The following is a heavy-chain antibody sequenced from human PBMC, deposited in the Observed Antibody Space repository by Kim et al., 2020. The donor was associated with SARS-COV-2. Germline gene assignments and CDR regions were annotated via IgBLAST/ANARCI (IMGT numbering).Heavy chain of an antibody. D-gene: IGHD1-20*01. CDR1: GFSLNVRGMS. V-gene: IGHV2-70*17. CDR3: ARTTNKWNYRFYYHYMDV. CDR2: IDWEGDQ. J-gene: IGHJ6*03. Sequence: SGPTLVNPTQTLTLTCTVSGFSLNVRGMSLSWIRQSPGKAPEWLARIDWEGDQFYSSSLKTRLTISRDASKNEVVLTLTNMEPADAATYYCARTTNKWNYRFYYHYMDVGGNGTTVTVSS.